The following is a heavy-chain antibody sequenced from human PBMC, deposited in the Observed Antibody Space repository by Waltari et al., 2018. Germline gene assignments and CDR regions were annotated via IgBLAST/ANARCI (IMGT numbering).Heavy chain of an antibody. D-gene: IGHD5-18*01. CDR2: IIPIFGTA. Sequence: GLEWMGGIIPIFGTANYAQKFQGRVTITADESTSTAYMELSSLRSEDTAVYYCARDLPNHPMDTAMVTYYYGMDVWGQGTTVTVSS. V-gene: IGHV1-69*01. J-gene: IGHJ6*02. CDR3: ARDLPNHPMDTAMVTYYYGMDV.